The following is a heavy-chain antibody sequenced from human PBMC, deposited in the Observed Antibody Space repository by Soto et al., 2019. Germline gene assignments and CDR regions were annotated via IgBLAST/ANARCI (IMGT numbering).Heavy chain of an antibody. V-gene: IGHV1-69*13. J-gene: IGHJ6*02. CDR3: AGPYYYGMDV. CDR2: IIPIFGTA. Sequence: AASVPVSCKASGGTFRSYDISGVRQAPGQGLEWMGGIIPIFGTANYAQKFQGRVTITPDESTSTAYMELSSLRSEDTAVYDCAGPYYYGMDVWGQGTTVTVSS. CDR1: GGTFRSYD.